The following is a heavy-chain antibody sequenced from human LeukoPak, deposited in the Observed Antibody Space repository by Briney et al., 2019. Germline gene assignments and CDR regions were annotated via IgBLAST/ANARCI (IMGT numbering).Heavy chain of an antibody. CDR2: IYSGGTP. D-gene: IGHD3-9*01. J-gene: IGHJ4*02. CDR3: AREFTSDWFPRGYYDY. Sequence: SETLSLTCTVSGGSISTDYWSWIPQPGGKELEWIGRIYSGGTPYYNPSLRGRVTMSVDTSKNQISRRVKSVTAADTAVYYCAREFTSDWFPRGYYDYWGQGTLVTVSS. CDR1: GGSISTDY. V-gene: IGHV4-4*07.